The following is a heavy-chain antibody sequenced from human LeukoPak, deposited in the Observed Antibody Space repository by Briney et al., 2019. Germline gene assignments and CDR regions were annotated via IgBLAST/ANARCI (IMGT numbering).Heavy chain of an antibody. CDR1: GGSISSGGYS. J-gene: IGHJ6*03. D-gene: IGHD1-26*01. Sequence: PSETLSLTCAVSGGSISSGGYSWSWIRQPPGKGLEWIGYIYYSGSTNYNPSLKSRVTISVDTSKNQFSLKLSSVTAADTAVYYCARVFGGSYSSYYYYYMDVWGKGTTVTVSS. CDR3: ARVFGGSYSSYYYYYMDV. CDR2: IYYSGST. V-gene: IGHV4-61*08.